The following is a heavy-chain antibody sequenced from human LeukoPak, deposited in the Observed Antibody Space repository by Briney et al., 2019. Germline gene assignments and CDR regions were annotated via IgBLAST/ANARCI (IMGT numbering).Heavy chain of an antibody. CDR1: GFTFSSYW. D-gene: IGHD5-18*01. CDR3: ARDKGPYGYSYGLDY. V-gene: IGHV3-7*01. J-gene: IGHJ4*02. CDR2: IKQDGSEK. Sequence: GGSLRLSCAASGFTFSSYWVSWVRQAPGKGLEWVANIKQDGSEKYYVDSVKGRFTISRDNAKNSLYLQMNSLRAEDTAVYYCARDKGPYGYSYGLDYWGQGTLVTVSS.